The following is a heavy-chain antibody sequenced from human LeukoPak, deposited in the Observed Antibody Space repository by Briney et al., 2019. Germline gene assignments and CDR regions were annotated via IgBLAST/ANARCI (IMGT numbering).Heavy chain of an antibody. V-gene: IGHV4-4*07. D-gene: IGHD3-10*01. CDR2: IYTSGST. Sequence: PSETLSLTCTVSGGSISSYYWSWIRQPAGKGLEWIGRIYTSGSTNYNPSLKSRVTMPVDTSKNQFSLKLSSVTAADTAVYYCAREKGSGSYYIPRGFDPWGQGTLVTVSS. CDR1: GGSISSYY. CDR3: AREKGSGSYYIPRGFDP. J-gene: IGHJ5*02.